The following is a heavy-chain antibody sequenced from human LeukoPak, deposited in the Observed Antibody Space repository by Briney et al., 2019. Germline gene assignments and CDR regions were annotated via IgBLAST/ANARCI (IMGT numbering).Heavy chain of an antibody. Sequence: SQTLSLTCAISGDSVSSTSVAWNWIRQSPSRGLEWLGRTYYKSKWYNDYAVSVKSRITINPDTSKNQLSLQLNSVTPEDTAVYYCVRETLTVAGYDCWGQGSLVTVSS. CDR2: TYYKSKWYN. CDR3: VRETLTVAGYDC. D-gene: IGHD6-13*01. J-gene: IGHJ4*02. V-gene: IGHV6-1*01. CDR1: GDSVSSTSVA.